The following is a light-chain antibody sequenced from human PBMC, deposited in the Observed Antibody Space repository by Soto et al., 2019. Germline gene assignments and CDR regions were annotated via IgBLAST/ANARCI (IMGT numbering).Light chain of an antibody. CDR1: QNINPW. CDR2: DAS. J-gene: IGKJ1*01. Sequence: DIQMTQSPSTLSASVGDRVTITCRASQNINPWLAWYQQKPGKAPKVLIYDASTLESGVPSRFSGSESGTEFTLTISCLQPDDIAIYYCQQYTDSLGTFGQGTKVEIK. V-gene: IGKV1-5*01. CDR3: QQYTDSLGT.